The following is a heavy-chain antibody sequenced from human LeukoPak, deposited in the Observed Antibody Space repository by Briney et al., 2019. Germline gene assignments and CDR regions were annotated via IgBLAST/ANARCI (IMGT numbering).Heavy chain of an antibody. V-gene: IGHV1-18*01. J-gene: IGHJ6*02. CDR1: GYTFTSYG. CDR2: NSAYNGNT. Sequence: ASVKVSCKASGYTFTSYGISWVRQAPGQGLEWMGWNSAYNGNTNYAQKLQGRVTMTTDTSTSTAYMELRSLRSDDTAVYYCARDGYYYDSSPFYYYGMDVWGQGTTVTVSS. CDR3: ARDGYYYDSSPFYYYGMDV. D-gene: IGHD3-22*01.